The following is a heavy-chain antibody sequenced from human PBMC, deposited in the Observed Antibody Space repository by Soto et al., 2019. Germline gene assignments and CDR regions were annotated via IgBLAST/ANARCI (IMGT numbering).Heavy chain of an antibody. CDR1: GGSISSGGYS. Sequence: SETLTLTSAVSGGSISSGGYSWSWNRQPPGKGLEWIGYIYHTGSTNYNPSLKSRVTISVDTSKNQFSLKLSPMIAADTAVYYCARVEYTAGIFYPFDYWGQGILVTVSS. D-gene: IGHD2-15*01. J-gene: IGHJ4*02. V-gene: IGHV4-30-2*01. CDR2: IYHTGST. CDR3: ARVEYTAGIFYPFDY.